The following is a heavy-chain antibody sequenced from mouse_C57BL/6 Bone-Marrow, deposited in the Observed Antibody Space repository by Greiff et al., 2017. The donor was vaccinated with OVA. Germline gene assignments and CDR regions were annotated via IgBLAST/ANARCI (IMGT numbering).Heavy chain of an antibody. D-gene: IGHD3-1*01. CDR1: GYTFTSYW. CDR2: INPSTGYT. Sequence: VQRVESGAELAKPGASVKMSCKASGYTFTSYWMHWVKQRPGQGLEWIGYINPSTGYTEYNQKFKDKATLTADKSSSTAYMQLSSLTSEDSAVYYCARISSGYFDYWGQGTTLTVSS. J-gene: IGHJ2*01. CDR3: ARISSGYFDY. V-gene: IGHV1-7*01.